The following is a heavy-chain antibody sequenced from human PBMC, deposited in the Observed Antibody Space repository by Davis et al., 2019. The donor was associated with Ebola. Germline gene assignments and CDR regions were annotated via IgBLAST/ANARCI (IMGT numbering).Heavy chain of an antibody. CDR3: ARGGLGYCSSTSCYLEGNWFDP. Sequence: GESLKISCKGSGYSFTSYWISWVRQMPGKGLEWMGRIDPSDSYTNYSPSFQGHVTISADKSISTAYLQWSSLKASDTAMYYCARGGLGYCSSTSCYLEGNWFDPWGQGTLVTVSS. V-gene: IGHV5-10-1*01. CDR1: GYSFTSYW. D-gene: IGHD2-2*01. CDR2: IDPSDSYT. J-gene: IGHJ5*02.